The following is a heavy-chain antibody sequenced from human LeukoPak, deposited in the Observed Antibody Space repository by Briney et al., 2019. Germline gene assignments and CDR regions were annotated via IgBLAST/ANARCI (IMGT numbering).Heavy chain of an antibody. CDR2: VNPNSGDT. V-gene: IGHV1-2*02. D-gene: IGHD3-22*01. J-gene: IGHJ3*01. CDR1: GYMFTAYQ. Sequence: ASVKVPCKASGYMFTAYQMHWVRQAPGQGLEWMGWVNPNSGDTKYAQGYQDRVTLTGDTSINTAYMELSRLRSDDTAVYFCARLSMVAVVIENAFDLWGQGTMVIVSS. CDR3: ARLSMVAVVIENAFDL.